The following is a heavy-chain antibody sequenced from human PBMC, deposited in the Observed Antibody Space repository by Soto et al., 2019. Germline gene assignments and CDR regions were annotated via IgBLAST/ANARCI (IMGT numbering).Heavy chain of an antibody. CDR2: INHSGST. D-gene: IGHD2-21*02. CDR1: GGSFSGYY. V-gene: IGHV4-34*01. Sequence: QVQLQQWGAGLLKPSETLSLTCAVYGGSFSGYYWTWIRQPPGTGLEWIGEINHSGSTNYNPSLKTRATRPVGPSYKPFPLNLTSVTAEHTAVYYCARDNITAPFYYWGQGTLVTVSS. CDR3: ARDNITAPFYY. J-gene: IGHJ4*02.